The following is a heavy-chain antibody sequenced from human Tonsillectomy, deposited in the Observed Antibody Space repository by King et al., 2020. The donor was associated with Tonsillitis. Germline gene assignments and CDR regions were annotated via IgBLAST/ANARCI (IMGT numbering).Heavy chain of an antibody. V-gene: IGHV3-66*01. CDR3: ARDMSGGRGSYFN. J-gene: IGHJ4*02. D-gene: IGHD1-26*01. CDR2: IYTGGST. CDR1: GFTVSSNY. Sequence: DVQLVESGGGLVQPGGSLRLSCAASGFTVSSNYMTWVRQAPGKGLEWVSVIYTGGSTYYADSVKGRFTISRDNSKNTLYLQMNSLRAEDTAVYYCARDMSGGRGSYFNWGQGTLVTVSS.